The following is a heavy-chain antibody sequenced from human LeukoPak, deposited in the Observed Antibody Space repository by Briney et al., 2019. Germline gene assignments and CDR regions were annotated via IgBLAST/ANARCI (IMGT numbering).Heavy chain of an antibody. CDR1: GGSFSGYY. J-gene: IGHJ2*01. V-gene: IGHV4-34*01. Sequence: SETLSLTCAVYGGSFSGYYWSWIRQPPGKGLEWIGEINHSGSTNYNPSLKSRVTISVDTSKKQFSLKLSSLTAADTAVYFCAREVAGRYFDLWGRGTLVTVSS. CDR3: AREVAGRYFDL. D-gene: IGHD2-15*01. CDR2: INHSGST.